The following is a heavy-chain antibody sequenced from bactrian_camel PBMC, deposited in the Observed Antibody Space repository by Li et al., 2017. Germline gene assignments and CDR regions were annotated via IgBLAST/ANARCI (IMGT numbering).Heavy chain of an antibody. J-gene: IGHJ4*01. CDR1: GYIPSNYC. Sequence: VQLVESGGGSVQAGGSLRLSCVASGYIPSNYCLGWFRQAPGREREGVAIFDSAGNTRYEGSVKGRFTISQGNAKDTVYLQMNSLKPEDTATYYCEARLTNGPYALCQADWGQGTQVTVS. V-gene: IGHV3S53*01. CDR3: EARLTNGPYALCQAD. CDR2: FDSAGNT.